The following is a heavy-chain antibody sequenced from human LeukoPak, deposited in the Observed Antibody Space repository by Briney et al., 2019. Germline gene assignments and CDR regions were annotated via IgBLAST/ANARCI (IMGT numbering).Heavy chain of an antibody. D-gene: IGHD2-2*01. Sequence: GGSLRLSCAASGFTFSSYAMSWVRQAPGKGLEWVSAISGSGGSTYYADSVKGRFTISRDNSKNTLYLQMDSLRAEDTAVYYCATGDIVVVPAAMDWGQGTLVTVSS. CDR2: ISGSGGST. CDR3: ATGDIVVVPAAMD. V-gene: IGHV3-23*01. CDR1: GFTFSSYA. J-gene: IGHJ4*02.